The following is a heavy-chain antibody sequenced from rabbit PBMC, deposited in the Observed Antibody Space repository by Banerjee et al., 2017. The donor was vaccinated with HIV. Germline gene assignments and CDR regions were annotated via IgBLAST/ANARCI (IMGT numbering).Heavy chain of an antibody. Sequence: QEQLKESGGGLVTPGGTLTLTCTASGIDFTNYYITWVRQAPGKGLEWIGIIYAAKGSTDYASWVNGRFTISSDNAQSTVDLKMTSLTAADTATYFCARDLTGVIGWNFYLWGPGTLVTVS. CDR3: ARDLTGVIGWNFYL. CDR1: GIDFTNYY. V-gene: IGHV1S43*01. D-gene: IGHD7-1*01. J-gene: IGHJ6*01. CDR2: IYAAKGST.